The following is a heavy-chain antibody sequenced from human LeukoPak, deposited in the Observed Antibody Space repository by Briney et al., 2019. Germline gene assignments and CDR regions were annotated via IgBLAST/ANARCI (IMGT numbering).Heavy chain of an antibody. CDR2: IYTSGSI. Sequence: SETLSLTCTVSGGSISSYYWSWIRQPAGKGLEWIGRIYTSGSINYNPSLKSRVTMSVDTSKNQFSLKLSSVTAADTAVYYCARSAYRNPYDYVWGSYRYIYAFDIWGQGTMVTVSS. D-gene: IGHD3-16*02. CDR3: ARSAYRNPYDYVWGSYRYIYAFDI. CDR1: GGSISSYY. V-gene: IGHV4-4*07. J-gene: IGHJ3*02.